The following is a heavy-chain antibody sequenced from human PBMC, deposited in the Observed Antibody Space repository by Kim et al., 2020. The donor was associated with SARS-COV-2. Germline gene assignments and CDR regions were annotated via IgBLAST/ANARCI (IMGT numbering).Heavy chain of an antibody. D-gene: IGHD5-12*01. V-gene: IGHV4-59*08. CDR1: GASINIHY. Sequence: SETLSLTCTVSGASINIHYWTWIRQSPGKGLEWIGYFYNTGSTNYNPSLRSRASISIAMSANLLSLSLTSVTAAATAVSFCARQAGGATGWFDPWGPG. J-gene: IGHJ5*02. CDR3: ARQAGGATGWFDP. CDR2: FYNTGST.